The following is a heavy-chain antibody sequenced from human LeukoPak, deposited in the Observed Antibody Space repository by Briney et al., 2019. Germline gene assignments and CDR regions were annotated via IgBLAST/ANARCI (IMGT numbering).Heavy chain of an antibody. V-gene: IGHV1-2*02. D-gene: IGHD3-10*01. J-gene: IGHJ4*02. CDR1: GYTFTNYY. Sequence: ASVKVSCKASGYTFTNYYVHWVRQAPGQGLEWMGWTNPNSGGTNYAQKFQGRVTMTRDTSISTAYRELSRLRSDDTAVYYCARDYYYGSRSYDYWGQGTLVTVSP. CDR3: ARDYYYGSRSYDY. CDR2: TNPNSGGT.